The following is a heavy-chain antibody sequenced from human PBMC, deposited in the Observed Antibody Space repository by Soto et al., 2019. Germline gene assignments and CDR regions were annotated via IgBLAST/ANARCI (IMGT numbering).Heavy chain of an antibody. D-gene: IGHD2-15*01. J-gene: IGHJ4*01. V-gene: IGHV4-59*01. Sequence: SETLSLTCTVSGGSIRNVYWSWIRQAPGKGLEWIGFIFHSGNAKYNPSLKSRVTISVDTSKNQFSLSLDSVAAADTAVYFCARAHAPTLPFDYWGQGTLVTVSS. CDR3: ARAHAPTLPFDY. CDR1: GGSIRNVY. CDR2: IFHSGNA.